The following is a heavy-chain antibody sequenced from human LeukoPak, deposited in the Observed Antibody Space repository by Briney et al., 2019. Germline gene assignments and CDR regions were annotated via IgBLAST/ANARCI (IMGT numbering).Heavy chain of an antibody. CDR3: AMRSGRNYYGVDV. D-gene: IGHD1-26*01. CDR1: GGPVSGYY. CDR2: TYYTGSA. Sequence: SETLSLTCTVSGGPVSGYYWNWVRQPPGKGLDCVGYTYYTGSASYNPSLDGRVTISVDTSTKQFSLTLSSVTAAYTAVYYCAMRSGRNYYGVDVWGQGTTVTVSS. J-gene: IGHJ6*02. V-gene: IGHV4-59*08.